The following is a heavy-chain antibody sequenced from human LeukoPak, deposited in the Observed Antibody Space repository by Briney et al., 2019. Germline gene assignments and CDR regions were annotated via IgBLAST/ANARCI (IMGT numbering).Heavy chain of an antibody. CDR2: INTNTRNP. J-gene: IGHJ6*03. CDR1: GYTFTGYY. CDR3: ARGYYYGSGSNYYYYMDV. D-gene: IGHD3-10*01. Sequence: ASVKVSCKASGYTFTGYYMHWVRQAPGQGLEWMGWINTNTRNPTYAQGFTGRFVFSLDTSVSTAYLQISSLKAEDTAVYYCARGYYYGSGSNYYYYMDVWGKGTTVTVSS. V-gene: IGHV7-4-1*02.